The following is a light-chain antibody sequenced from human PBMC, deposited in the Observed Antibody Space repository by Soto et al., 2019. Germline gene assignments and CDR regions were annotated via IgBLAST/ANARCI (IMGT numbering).Light chain of an antibody. J-gene: IGKJ4*01. CDR2: KAS. CDR1: QSISSW. Sequence: DIQMTQSPSTLSASVGDRVTITCRASQSISSWLAWYQQKPGKAPKLLIYKASSLESGVPSRFSGSGSGTEFTLTISSLQPDDFATYYCQQYNSPHTFGGGTKVEIK. CDR3: QQYNSPHT. V-gene: IGKV1-5*03.